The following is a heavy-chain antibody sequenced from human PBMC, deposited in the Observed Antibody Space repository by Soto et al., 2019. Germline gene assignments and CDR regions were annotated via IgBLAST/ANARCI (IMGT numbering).Heavy chain of an antibody. V-gene: IGHV4-34*01. D-gene: IGHD6-19*01. CDR1: GGSFSGYY. J-gene: IGHJ5*02. CDR3: ARGPNGAEQWLPTGHWFDP. CDR2: INHSGST. Sequence: PSETLSLTCAVYGGSFSGYYWSWIRQPPGKGLEWIGEINHSGSTNYNPSLKSRVTISVDTSKNQFSLKLSSVTAADTAVYYCARGPNGAEQWLPTGHWFDPWGQGTLVTVSS.